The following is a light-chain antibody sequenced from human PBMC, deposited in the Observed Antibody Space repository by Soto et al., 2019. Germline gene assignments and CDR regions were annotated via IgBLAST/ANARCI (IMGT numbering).Light chain of an antibody. Sequence: DIQMTQSPSTLSASVGDRVTITCRASQSISSWLAWYQQKPGQAPKLLIYDASSRESGIPARFSGSGSGTEFTLTISRLQPEDFAAYYCQQYNSYSLTFGQGTKVDIK. CDR3: QQYNSYSLT. V-gene: IGKV1-5*01. CDR2: DAS. CDR1: QSISSW. J-gene: IGKJ1*01.